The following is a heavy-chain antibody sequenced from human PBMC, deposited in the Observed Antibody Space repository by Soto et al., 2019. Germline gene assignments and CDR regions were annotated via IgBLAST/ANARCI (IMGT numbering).Heavy chain of an antibody. J-gene: IGHJ5*02. Sequence: EEQLVESGGDLVQPGGSLRLSCAASGFSLSTYWVTWVRQAPGKRLEWVANIKHDGSEKHYVDSVKGRFTISRDNTKNSVYLQMNSLRAEDTAVYYCARDGRAPYNWFDPWGQGTLVTVSS. CDR1: GFSLSTYW. CDR3: ARDGRAPYNWFDP. V-gene: IGHV3-7*01. CDR2: IKHDGSEK. D-gene: IGHD3-10*01.